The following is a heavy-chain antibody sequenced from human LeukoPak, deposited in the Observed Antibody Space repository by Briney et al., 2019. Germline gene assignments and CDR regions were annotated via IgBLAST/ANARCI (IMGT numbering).Heavy chain of an antibody. CDR3: ARPGRQDAYNGHYWYFDL. J-gene: IGHJ2*01. V-gene: IGHV4-59*01. CDR1: GGSITNYY. D-gene: IGHD5-24*01. Sequence: SETLSLTCTVSGGSITNYYWNWIRQPPGKDLEWIGCVSYSGRTHYSSALKSRVTISVDTSKNQFSLKLRSVTAADTAVYYCARPGRQDAYNGHYWYFDLSGRGTLVTVSS. CDR2: VSYSGRT.